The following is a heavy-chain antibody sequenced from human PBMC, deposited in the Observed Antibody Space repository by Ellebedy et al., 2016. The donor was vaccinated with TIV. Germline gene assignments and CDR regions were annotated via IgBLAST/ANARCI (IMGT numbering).Heavy chain of an antibody. CDR1: GFTFSSYW. CDR2: IKQDGSEK. J-gene: IGHJ4*02. CDR3: ASLGGRQRYSD. D-gene: IGHD6-6*01. Sequence: GESLKISCAASGFTFSSYWMSWVRQAPGKGLEWVANIKQDGSEKYYADSVKGRFTISRDNARNSLYLQMNSLRAEDTAVYYCASLGGRQRYSDWGQGTLVTVST. V-gene: IGHV3-7*01.